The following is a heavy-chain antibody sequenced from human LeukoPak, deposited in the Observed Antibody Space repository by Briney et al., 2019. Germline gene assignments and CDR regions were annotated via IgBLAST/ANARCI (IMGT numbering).Heavy chain of an antibody. J-gene: IGHJ6*03. V-gene: IGHV3-7*01. CDR2: IKSDGSEKQDGSEK. CDR1: GFTFSQYW. Sequence: GGSLRLSCAAYGFTFSQYWMSSVRQAPGKGLEWVANIKSDGSEKQDGSEKNYVDSVKGRFTISRDNAKNSLYLQMNSLRAEDTAVYYCARSGRGVDSFYFYMDVWGKGTTVTVSS. D-gene: IGHD3-10*01. CDR3: ARSGRGVDSFYFYMDV.